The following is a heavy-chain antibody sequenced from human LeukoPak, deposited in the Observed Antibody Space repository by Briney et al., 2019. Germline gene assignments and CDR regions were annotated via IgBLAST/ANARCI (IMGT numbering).Heavy chain of an antibody. CDR2: ISSSGSTI. CDR1: GFTFSSYE. J-gene: IGHJ6*03. CDR3: ARRGNTAMAPYYYYYMDV. Sequence: GGSLRLSCAASGFTFSSYEMNWVRQAPGKGLEWVSYISSSGSTIYYADSVKGRFTVSRDNAKNSLYLQMNSLRAEDTAVYYCARRGNTAMAPYYYYYMDVWGKGTTVTVSS. V-gene: IGHV3-48*03. D-gene: IGHD5-18*01.